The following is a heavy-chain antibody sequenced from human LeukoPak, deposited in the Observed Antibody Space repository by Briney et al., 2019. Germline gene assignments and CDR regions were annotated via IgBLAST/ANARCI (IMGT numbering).Heavy chain of an antibody. Sequence: GGSLRLPCAVSGFTFSSYSMSWVRQAPGKGLEWVSSISSSGTYKYYADSVKGRFTISRDNSKNTLYLQMNSLRAEDTAVYYCARDGSDWGQGTTVTVSS. CDR2: ISSSGTYK. V-gene: IGHV3-21*01. J-gene: IGHJ6*02. D-gene: IGHD3-10*01. CDR3: ARDGSD. CDR1: GFTFSSYS.